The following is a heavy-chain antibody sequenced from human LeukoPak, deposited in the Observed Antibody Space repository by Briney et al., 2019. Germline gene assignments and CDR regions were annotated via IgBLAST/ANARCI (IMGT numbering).Heavy chain of an antibody. CDR2: ITSGGNT. D-gene: IGHD5-12*01. CDR1: GFTVSSNY. J-gene: IGHJ4*02. Sequence: GGSLRLSCAVSGFTVSSNYMNWVRQAPGKGLEWVSVITSGGNTYYADSVKGRLTTSRDNSKNTLYVQMNSLRAEDTAIYYCARGRGYRDYDRPLDYWGQGTLVTVSS. CDR3: ARGRGYRDYDRPLDY. V-gene: IGHV3-53*01.